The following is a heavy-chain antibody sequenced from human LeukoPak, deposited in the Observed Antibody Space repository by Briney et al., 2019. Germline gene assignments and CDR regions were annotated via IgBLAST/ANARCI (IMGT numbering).Heavy chain of an antibody. CDR2: MNPNSGDT. D-gene: IGHD6-13*01. Sequence: ASVKVSCKASGYTFTNYDVNWVRQATGQGLEWMGWMNPNSGDTGHAQKFQGRVTMTRDTSISTAYVELSSLTSEDTAVYYCARGYSSSWSNWFDPWGQGTLVTVSS. V-gene: IGHV1-8*01. CDR1: GYTFTNYD. J-gene: IGHJ5*02. CDR3: ARGYSSSWSNWFDP.